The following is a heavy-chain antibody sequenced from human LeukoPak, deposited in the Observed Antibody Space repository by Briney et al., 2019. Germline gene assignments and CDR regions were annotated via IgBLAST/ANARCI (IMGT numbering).Heavy chain of an antibody. Sequence: SMKVSCKASGGTFSSYAISWVRQAPGQGLEWMGGIIPIFGTANYAQKFQGRVTITADESTSTAYMELSSLRSEDTAVYYCATDYYDSSGYVMHAFDIWGQGTMVTVSS. CDR2: IIPIFGTA. CDR3: ATDYYDSSGYVMHAFDI. J-gene: IGHJ3*02. CDR1: GGTFSSYA. V-gene: IGHV1-69*13. D-gene: IGHD3-22*01.